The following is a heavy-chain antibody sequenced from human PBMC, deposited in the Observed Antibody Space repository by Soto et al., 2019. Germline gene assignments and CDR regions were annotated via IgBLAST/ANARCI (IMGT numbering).Heavy chain of an antibody. CDR2: IYTSGST. CDR3: ARDGLWFGELPRGMDV. CDR1: GGSISSYY. V-gene: IGHV4-4*07. J-gene: IGHJ6*02. D-gene: IGHD3-10*01. Sequence: QVQLQESGPGLVKPSETLSLTCTVSGGSISSYYWSWIRQPAGKGLEWIGRIYTSGSTNYNPSLKSRVTMSVDTSKNQFSLKLSSVTAADTAVYYCARDGLWFGELPRGMDVWGLGTTVTVSS.